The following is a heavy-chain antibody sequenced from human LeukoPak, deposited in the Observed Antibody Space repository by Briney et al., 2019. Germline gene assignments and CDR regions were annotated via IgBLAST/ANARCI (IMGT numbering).Heavy chain of an antibody. J-gene: IGHJ3*02. CDR2: INTDGSST. V-gene: IGHV3-74*01. CDR1: GFTFSSFW. CDR3: ARKGNAFDI. D-gene: IGHD3-10*01. Sequence: GGSLRLSCAASGFTFSSFWMHRVRQAPGRGLVWVSRINTDGSSTDYADSVKGRFTISRDNAKNTLYLQMNSLRAEDTAVYYCARKGNAFDIWGQGTMVTVSS.